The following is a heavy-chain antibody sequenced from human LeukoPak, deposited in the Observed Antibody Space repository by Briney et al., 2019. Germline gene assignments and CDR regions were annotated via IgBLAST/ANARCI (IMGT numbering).Heavy chain of an antibody. J-gene: IGHJ4*02. CDR1: GGSISSSSYY. CDR2: IHYSGST. V-gene: IGHV4-39*07. D-gene: IGHD4-23*01. Sequence: HPSETLSLTCTVSGGSISSSSYYWGWIRQPPGKGLEWIGSIHYSGSTNYNPSLKSRVIISVDTSKNQFSLKLSPVIAADTAVYYCARVGVDYSGNIIKYYFDYWGQGTLVTISS. CDR3: ARVGVDYSGNIIKYYFDY.